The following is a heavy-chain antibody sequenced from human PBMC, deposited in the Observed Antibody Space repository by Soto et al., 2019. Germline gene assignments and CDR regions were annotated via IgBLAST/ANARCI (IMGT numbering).Heavy chain of an antibody. Sequence: GGSLRLSCAASGFTFSSFHMNWVRQAPGRGLEWVAYITSSSDTIYYSDSVKGRFTISRDSGKNSLFLQMNSLRDEDTAVYYCARVVVVIPPGYYYAMDVWGQGTTVTVSS. D-gene: IGHD3-22*01. V-gene: IGHV3-48*02. CDR3: ARVVVVIPPGYYYAMDV. CDR1: GFTFSSFH. CDR2: ITSSSDTI. J-gene: IGHJ6*02.